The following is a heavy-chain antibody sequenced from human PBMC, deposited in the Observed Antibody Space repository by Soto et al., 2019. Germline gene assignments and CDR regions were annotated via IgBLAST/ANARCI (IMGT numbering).Heavy chain of an antibody. D-gene: IGHD3-22*01. CDR3: ATEPIYYNDGSGYYPLGH. CDR1: GYSFATYG. V-gene: IGHV1-18*04. Sequence: QVQLVQSGAEVKKPGASVKVSCKASGYSFATYGFSWVRQAPGQGLECVGWISAHNGDTHYSQKFQGRVTLTTGTSTNTGYKELRSLTSDDTAVYFCATEPIYYNDGSGYYPLGHWGQGTLVTVSS. J-gene: IGHJ4*02. CDR2: ISAHNGDT.